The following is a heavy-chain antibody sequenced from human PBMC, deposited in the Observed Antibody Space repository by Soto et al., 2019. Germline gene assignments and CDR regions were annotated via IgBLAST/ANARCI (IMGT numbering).Heavy chain of an antibody. Sequence: ASVKVSCKASGYTFTSYGISWVRQAPGQGLEWMGWISAYNGNKNYAQKLQGRVTMTTDTSTSRAYLELGSLRSDDTAVDYCARGGDIVVVPAAIGIVAYYFDYWGQGTLVTVSS. CDR3: ARGGDIVVVPAAIGIVAYYFDY. D-gene: IGHD2-2*01. CDR2: ISAYNGNK. V-gene: IGHV1-18*01. CDR1: GYTFTSYG. J-gene: IGHJ4*02.